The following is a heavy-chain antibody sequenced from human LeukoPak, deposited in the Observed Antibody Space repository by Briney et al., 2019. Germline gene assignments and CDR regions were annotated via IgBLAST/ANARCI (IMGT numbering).Heavy chain of an antibody. D-gene: IGHD4-17*01. CDR2: LYSGGST. CDR1: GFTFSDYY. V-gene: IGHV3-66*02. CDR3: ASPDGDYFSPFDN. J-gene: IGHJ4*02. Sequence: AGGSLRLSCAASGFTFSDYYMSWIRQAPGEGLEWVSVLYSGGSTYYADSVKGRFTISRDNSKNTLYLQMDSLTAEDTAVYYCASPDGDYFSPFDNWGQGTLVTVSS.